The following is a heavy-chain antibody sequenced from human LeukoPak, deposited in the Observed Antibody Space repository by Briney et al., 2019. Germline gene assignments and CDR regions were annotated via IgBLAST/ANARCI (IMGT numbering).Heavy chain of an antibody. V-gene: IGHV3-7*01. CDR2: INKVGSEK. Sequence: GGTLRLSCAASGFTFSSYGMSWVRQAPGKGLEWVANINKVGSEKFYVDSVKGRFTISRDNAKNSMHLQMSSLRAEDTAVYYCAKYSYGSGTSFDPWGQGTLVTVSS. CDR3: AKYSYGSGTSFDP. CDR1: GFTFSSYG. J-gene: IGHJ5*02. D-gene: IGHD3-10*01.